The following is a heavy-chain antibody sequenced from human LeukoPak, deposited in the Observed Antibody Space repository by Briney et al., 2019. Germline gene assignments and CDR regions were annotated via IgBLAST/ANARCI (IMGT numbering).Heavy chain of an antibody. CDR1: GFTFRNYA. CDR2: ISGSGGST. J-gene: IGHJ4*02. V-gene: IGHV3-23*01. D-gene: IGHD2/OR15-2a*01. Sequence: GGSLRLSCAASGFTFRNYAMSWVRQAPGKGLEWVAVISGSGGSTHYADSVKGRFTISRDNSKSTLYLQMNSLRAEDTAVYYCGRDRSRIYVWGQGTLVTVSS. CDR3: GRDRSRIYV.